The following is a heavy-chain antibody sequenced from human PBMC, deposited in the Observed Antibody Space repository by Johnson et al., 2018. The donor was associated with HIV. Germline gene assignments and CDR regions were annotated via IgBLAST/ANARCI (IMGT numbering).Heavy chain of an antibody. CDR1: GFTFSSYG. Sequence: QVQLVESGGGVVQPGRSLRLSCAASGFTFSSYGMHWVRQAPGKGLEWVAVISYDGSKKYYGDSVKGRFTISRDNSKKTLYLEMNSLRVGDTAVYYCAKEGWTYYDFGSVYWGFDIWGQGTMVTVSS. D-gene: IGHD3-3*01. CDR3: AKEGWTYYDFGSVYWGFDI. V-gene: IGHV3-30*18. CDR2: ISYDGSKK. J-gene: IGHJ3*02.